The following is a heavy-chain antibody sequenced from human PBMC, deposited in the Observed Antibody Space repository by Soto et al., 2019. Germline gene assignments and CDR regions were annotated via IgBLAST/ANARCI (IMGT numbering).Heavy chain of an antibody. V-gene: IGHV3-23*01. CDR3: AKDPIAARPVGYFDL. J-gene: IGHJ2*01. Sequence: EVQLLESGGGLVQPGGSLSLSCAASGFAFSSYAMSWVRQAPGKGLEWVSAISGSGGSTYYADSVKGRFTISRDNSKNTLYRQMNSLRAEDTAVYYCAKDPIAARPVGYFDLWGRGTLVTVSS. D-gene: IGHD6-6*01. CDR1: GFAFSSYA. CDR2: ISGSGGST.